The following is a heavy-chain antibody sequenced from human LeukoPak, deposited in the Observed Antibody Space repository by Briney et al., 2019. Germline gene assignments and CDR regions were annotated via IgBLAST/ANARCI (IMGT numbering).Heavy chain of an antibody. Sequence: PSETLSLACTVSGGSISSYYWSWIRQPPGKGLEWIGYTYYSGSTNYNPSLKSRVTISVDTSKNQFSLKLSSVTAADTALYHCAREGPQDHDAFDIWGQGTMVAIS. V-gene: IGHV4-59*12. D-gene: IGHD2-15*01. CDR1: GGSISSYY. CDR2: TYYSGST. J-gene: IGHJ3*02. CDR3: AREGPQDHDAFDI.